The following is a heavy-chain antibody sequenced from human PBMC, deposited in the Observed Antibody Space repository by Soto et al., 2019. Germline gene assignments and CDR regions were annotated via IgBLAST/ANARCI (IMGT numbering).Heavy chain of an antibody. D-gene: IGHD2-21*01. CDR1: GGSISDNNW. Sequence: QVQLQESGPGLVRPSGTLSLTCAVSGGSISDNNWWSWVRQPPGKGLEWIGEIYRSGTANYNPSLNSRGTISMDKSKNHISLHLYSVTAADSAVYYCARHIGVPGTRGFDYWGQGTLVTVSS. V-gene: IGHV4-4*02. J-gene: IGHJ4*02. CDR3: ARHIGVPGTRGFDY. CDR2: IYRSGTA.